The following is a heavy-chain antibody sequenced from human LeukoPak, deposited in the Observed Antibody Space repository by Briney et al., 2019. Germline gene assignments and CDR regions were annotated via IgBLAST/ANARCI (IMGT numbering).Heavy chain of an antibody. CDR2: IYYSGST. CDR1: GGSISSSSYY. J-gene: IGHJ4*03. V-gene: IGHV4-39*01. CDR3: ARLYGCSGGSCYFDY. D-gene: IGHD2-15*01. Sequence: SETLSLTCTVSGGSISSSSYYWGWIRQPPGKGLEWIGSIYYSGSTYYNPSLKSRVTISVDTSKNQFSLKLSSVTAADTAVYYCARLYGCSGGSCYFDYWGQGTLVTVSS.